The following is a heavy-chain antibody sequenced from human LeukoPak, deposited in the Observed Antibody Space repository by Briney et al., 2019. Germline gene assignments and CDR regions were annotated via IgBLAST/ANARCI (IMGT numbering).Heavy chain of an antibody. V-gene: IGHV3-7*01. CDR2: IKQDGSET. Sequence: GGSLRLSCAASGFTFSSYWMSWVRQAPAKGLEWVANIKQDGSETYFLGSVKGRFTISRDNAKNSLYLQMNSLRAEDTAVYYCARGFRGWYAEGFDYWGQGTLVTVSS. J-gene: IGHJ4*02. CDR1: GFTFSSYW. D-gene: IGHD6-19*01. CDR3: ARGFRGWYAEGFDY.